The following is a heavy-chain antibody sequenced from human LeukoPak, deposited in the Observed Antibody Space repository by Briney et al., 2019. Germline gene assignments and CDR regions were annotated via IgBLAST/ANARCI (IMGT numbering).Heavy chain of an antibody. D-gene: IGHD6-19*01. J-gene: IGHJ4*02. CDR2: ISSTGGST. CDR3: VRTPRSGEPREK. CDR1: RFTLSTFG. Sequence: GGSLRLSCGDSRFTLSTFGLNWVRQAPGKGLEWVSFISSTGGSTYYADSVKGRFTISRDNAKNLQYLQMDSLRAEDTAVYYCVRTPRSGEPREKWGQGTLVIVSS. V-gene: IGHV3-48*01.